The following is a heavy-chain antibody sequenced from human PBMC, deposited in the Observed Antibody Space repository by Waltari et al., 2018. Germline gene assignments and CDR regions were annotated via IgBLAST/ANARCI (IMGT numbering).Heavy chain of an antibody. CDR1: GFTFGGYG. CDR3: AKCFQLTFSSTSCPLEY. V-gene: IGHV3-23*01. J-gene: IGHJ4*02. Sequence: VHLLETGGGLIQRGGSLRLSCAASGFTFGGYGLTGVRQAPGKGPEWVAAISGSGGSTYYADSVKGRFTISRDNPKDTVYLQMNNLRVEDTAVFYCAKCFQLTFSSTSCPLEYWGQGALVTVSS. CDR2: ISGSGGST. D-gene: IGHD2-2*01.